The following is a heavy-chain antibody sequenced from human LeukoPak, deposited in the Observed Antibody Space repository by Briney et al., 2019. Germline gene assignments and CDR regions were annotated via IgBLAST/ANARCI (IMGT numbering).Heavy chain of an antibody. CDR1: GFTFSSYE. CDR3: ARDYYDSSGYYYGWFDP. D-gene: IGHD3-22*01. Sequence: GGSLRLSCAASGFTFSSYEMNWVRQAPGKGLEWVSYIGSSGSTIYYADSVKGRFTISRDNAKNSLYLQMNSLRAEDTAVYYCARDYYDSSGYYYGWFDPWGQGTLVTVSS. V-gene: IGHV3-48*03. CDR2: IGSSGSTI. J-gene: IGHJ5*02.